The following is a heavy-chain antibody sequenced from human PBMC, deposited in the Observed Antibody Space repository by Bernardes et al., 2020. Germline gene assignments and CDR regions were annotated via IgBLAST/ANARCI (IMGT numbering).Heavy chain of an antibody. CDR3: AREVTNPLECNWFDP. Sequence: GGSLRLSCAASGFTFSDYYMSWIRQAPGKGLEWVSYISSSGSTIYYADSVKGRFTISRDNAKNSLYLQMNSLRAEDTAVYYCAREVTNPLECNWFDPWGQGTLVTVSS. J-gene: IGHJ5*02. D-gene: IGHD4-4*01. CDR1: GFTFSDYY. CDR2: ISSSGSTI. V-gene: IGHV3-11*01.